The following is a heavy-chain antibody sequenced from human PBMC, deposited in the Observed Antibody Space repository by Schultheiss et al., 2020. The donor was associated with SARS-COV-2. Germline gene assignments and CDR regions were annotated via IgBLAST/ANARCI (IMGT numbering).Heavy chain of an antibody. V-gene: IGHV3-48*01. J-gene: IGHJ4*02. Sequence: GGSLRLSCAASGFTFSSYSMNWVRQAPGKGLEWVSYISSSSSTIYYADSVKGRFTISRDNAKNTLYLQMNSLRAEDTAVYYCAKGGSGYYYNYFDYWGQGTLVTVSS. CDR1: GFTFSSYS. D-gene: IGHD3-22*01. CDR2: ISSSSSTI. CDR3: AKGGSGYYYNYFDY.